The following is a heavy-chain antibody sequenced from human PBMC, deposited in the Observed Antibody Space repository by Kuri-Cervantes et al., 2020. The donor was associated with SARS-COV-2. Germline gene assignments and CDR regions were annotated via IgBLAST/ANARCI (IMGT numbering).Heavy chain of an antibody. V-gene: IGHV4-39*07. D-gene: IGHD3-10*01. CDR1: GGSISSSSYY. J-gene: IGHJ4*02. CDR3: ATLPGRGDYYTSGTVSDN. Sequence: SETLSLTCTVSGGSISSSSYYWGWIRQPPGKGLEWIGSIYYSGSTYYNPTLKSRVTISVDTSKNQFSLKLSSVTAADTAVYYCATLPGRGDYYTSGTVSDNWGQGTLVTVSS. CDR2: IYYSGST.